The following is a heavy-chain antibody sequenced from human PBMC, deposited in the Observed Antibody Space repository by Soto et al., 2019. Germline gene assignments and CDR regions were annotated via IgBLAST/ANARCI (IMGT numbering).Heavy chain of an antibody. D-gene: IGHD5-12*01. V-gene: IGHV1-2*02. CDR1: GYTFTGYY. CDR2: INPNSGGT. CDR3: ARVRDGYNQLTWADY. Sequence: QVQLVQSGAEVKKPGASVKVSYKASGYTFTGYYMHWVRQAPGQGLEWMGWINPNSGGTNYAQKFQGRVTMTRDTSISTAYMELSRLRSDDTAVYYCARVRDGYNQLTWADYWGQGTLVTVSS. J-gene: IGHJ4*02.